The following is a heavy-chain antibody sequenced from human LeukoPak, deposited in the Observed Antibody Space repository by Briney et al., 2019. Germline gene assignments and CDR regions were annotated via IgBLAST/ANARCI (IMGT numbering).Heavy chain of an antibody. CDR2: INHSGST. V-gene: IGHV4-34*01. J-gene: IGHJ6*03. Sequence: SETLSLTCTVSGGSISTYYWSWIRQPPGKGLEWIGEINHSGSTNYNPSLKSRVTISVDTSKNQFSLKLSSVTAADTAVYYCARRVTRYNWNTIDYYYMDVWGKGTTVTISS. D-gene: IGHD1-1*01. CDR1: GGSISTYY. CDR3: ARRVTRYNWNTIDYYYMDV.